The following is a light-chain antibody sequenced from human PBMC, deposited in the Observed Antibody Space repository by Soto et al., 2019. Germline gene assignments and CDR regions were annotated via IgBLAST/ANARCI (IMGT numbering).Light chain of an antibody. CDR1: QTISSSF. CDR3: HQFGSSPLDT. CDR2: RAS. V-gene: IGKV3-20*01. Sequence: EIVLTQSPGTLSLSPGERATLSCRASQTISSSFLAWYQQKPGQAPRLLIYRASRRAPGIPDRFSGSGSWTDFTLTIIRLEPDYFAVYYCHQFGSSPLDTFGPGTKVEIK. J-gene: IGKJ3*01.